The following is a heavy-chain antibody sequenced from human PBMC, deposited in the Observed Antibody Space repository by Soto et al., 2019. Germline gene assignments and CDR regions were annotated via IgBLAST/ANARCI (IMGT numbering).Heavy chain of an antibody. CDR3: SRRAPEGFDH. CDR2: INHSGNT. CDR1: GGSIGTSAYY. V-gene: IGHV4-39*01. J-gene: IGHJ5*02. Sequence: SETLSLTCAVSGGSIGTSAYYWGWIRQAPGKGLEWIGSINHSGNTYLSPSLKDRVTMSVDTSKNSFSLKLRSATAADTGLYYCSRRAPEGFDHWGQGTLVTVS.